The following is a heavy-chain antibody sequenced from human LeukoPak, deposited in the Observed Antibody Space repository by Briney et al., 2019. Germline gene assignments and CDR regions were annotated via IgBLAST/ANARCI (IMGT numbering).Heavy chain of an antibody. CDR3: ARDPSYYYDSSGYYFDY. J-gene: IGHJ4*02. D-gene: IGHD3-22*01. Sequence: EAPVKVSCKASGYTFTSYYMHWVRQAPGQGLEWMGIINPSGGSTSYAQKFQGRVTMTRDTSTSTVYMELSSLRSEDTTVYYCARDPSYYYDSSGYYFDYWGQGTLVTVSS. CDR1: GYTFTSYY. CDR2: INPSGGST. V-gene: IGHV1-46*01.